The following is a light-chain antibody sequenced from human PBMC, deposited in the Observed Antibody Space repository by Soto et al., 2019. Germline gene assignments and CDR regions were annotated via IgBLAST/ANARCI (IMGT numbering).Light chain of an antibody. Sequence: DIVMTQSPDALAVSLGERATINCKSSQSVLYSSNTENYLARYQQKPGQPPKLLIYCASTRESGVTDRFSGSGSGTDFTLPISSLQAEDVAVDYCQQYYSTPWTFGQGTKVEIK. CDR1: QSVLYSSNTENY. J-gene: IGKJ1*01. CDR2: CAS. CDR3: QQYYSTPWT. V-gene: IGKV4-1*01.